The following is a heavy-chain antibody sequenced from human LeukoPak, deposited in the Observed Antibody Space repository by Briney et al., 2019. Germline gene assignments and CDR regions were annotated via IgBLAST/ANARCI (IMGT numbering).Heavy chain of an antibody. D-gene: IGHD3-10*01. Sequence: ASVKVSCKASGNTFTGYYVHWVRQAPGQGLEWMGWINPNSAGTNYAQKFQGRVTMSRDTSISIAHMELSRLRSDDTAMYYCAGFGEFLEYWGQGTLVTVSS. CDR3: AGFGEFLEY. CDR2: INPNSAGT. V-gene: IGHV1-2*02. J-gene: IGHJ4*02. CDR1: GNTFTGYY.